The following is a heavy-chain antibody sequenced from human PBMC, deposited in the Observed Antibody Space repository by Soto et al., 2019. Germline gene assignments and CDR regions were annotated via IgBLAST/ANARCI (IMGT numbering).Heavy chain of an antibody. D-gene: IGHD3-3*01. CDR1: GFTFSNYA. V-gene: IGHV3-23*01. J-gene: IGHJ4*02. CDR3: AKDEEAELIFGVGTISRFDS. Sequence: EVQLLESGGGLVQPGGSLRLSCAASGFTFSNYAMSWVRQAPGKGLEWVSAISGSGDSTYYADSVKGRFTISTDQSKNTLFLQMHSLGAEDTALYYCAKDEEAELIFGVGTISRFDSWGQGTLVTVSS. CDR2: ISGSGDST.